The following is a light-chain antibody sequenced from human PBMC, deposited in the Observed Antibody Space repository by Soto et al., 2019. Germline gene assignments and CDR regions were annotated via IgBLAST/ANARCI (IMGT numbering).Light chain of an antibody. CDR2: GAS. J-gene: IGKJ1*01. Sequence: EIMLTQSPGTLSLSPGERATLSCRASQTINRSFLAWYQHKPGQAPRLLIYGASSRATGIPDRFSGSGSGTDFILSISRLEPEDFAVYYCQQYGNVPRTFGQGTKVEIK. CDR1: QTINRSF. V-gene: IGKV3-20*01. CDR3: QQYGNVPRT.